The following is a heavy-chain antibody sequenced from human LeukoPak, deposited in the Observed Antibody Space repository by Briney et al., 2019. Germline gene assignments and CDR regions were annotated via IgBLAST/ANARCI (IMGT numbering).Heavy chain of an antibody. D-gene: IGHD6-19*01. CDR2: IWYDGSNK. V-gene: IGHV3-33*06. CDR1: GFTYSSYG. Sequence: PGRSLRLSCAASGFTYSSYGMHWIRQAPGKGLEWVAVIWYDGSNKYYADSVKGRFTISRDNSKNTLYLQMNSLSAEDTAVYYCAKVAVAGTILDYWGQGTLVTVSS. J-gene: IGHJ4*02. CDR3: AKVAVAGTILDY.